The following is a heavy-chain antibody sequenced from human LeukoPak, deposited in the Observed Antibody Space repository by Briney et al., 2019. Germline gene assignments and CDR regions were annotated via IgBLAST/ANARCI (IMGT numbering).Heavy chain of an antibody. D-gene: IGHD3-22*01. V-gene: IGHV3-15*01. CDR2: IKSKTDGGTT. CDR3: TTGTYYYDSSGYYYFDY. Sequence: GGSLRLSCAASGFTFSNAWMSWVRQAPGKGLEWVGRIKSKTDGGTTDYAAPVKGRFTISGDDSKNTLYLQMNSLKTEDTAVYYCTTGTYYYDSSGYYYFDYWGQGTLVTVSS. J-gene: IGHJ4*02. CDR1: GFTFSNAW.